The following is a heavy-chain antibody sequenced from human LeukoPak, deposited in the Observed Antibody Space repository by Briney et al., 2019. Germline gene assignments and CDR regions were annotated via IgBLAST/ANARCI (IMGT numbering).Heavy chain of an antibody. CDR2: ISSSSSYI. CDR1: GFIVSGDY. CDR3: ATVRGGIDP. D-gene: IGHD3-10*01. J-gene: IGHJ5*02. Sequence: GGSLRLSCVVSGFIVSGDYMSWVRQAPGKGLEWVSSISSSSSYIYYADSVKGRFTISRDNAKNSLYLQMNSLRAEDTAVYYCATVRGGIDPWGQGTLVTVSS. V-gene: IGHV3-21*01.